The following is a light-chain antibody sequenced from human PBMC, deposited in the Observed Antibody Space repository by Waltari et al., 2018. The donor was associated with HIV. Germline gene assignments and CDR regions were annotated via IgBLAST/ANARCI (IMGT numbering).Light chain of an antibody. CDR2: EVS. CDR1: SSDLDTFTS. Sequence: QSALTQPASVSGSPGQSITISCTGTSSDLDTFTSVSWYQHHPGKAPKVIIYEVSNRPSGVSYRFSGSKSGHTASLTISGLQAEDEADYFCMSYISSATPEFGGGTKLTVL. CDR3: MSYISSATPE. V-gene: IGLV2-14*01. J-gene: IGLJ3*02.